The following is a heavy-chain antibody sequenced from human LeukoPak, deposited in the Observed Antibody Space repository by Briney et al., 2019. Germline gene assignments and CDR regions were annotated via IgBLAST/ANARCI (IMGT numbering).Heavy chain of an antibody. V-gene: IGHV3-23*01. CDR1: GFTFNSYS. D-gene: IGHD2-15*01. J-gene: IGHJ1*01. Sequence: GGSQRLSCAASGFTFNSYSMSWVRQAPGKGLEWVSAISGSGGSTYYADSVRGQFSISRDNSKDTLYLQMSSLRAEDTAVYYCVKGVSGAYSKYFQYWGQGTLVTVSS. CDR2: ISGSGGST. CDR3: VKGVSGAYSKYFQY.